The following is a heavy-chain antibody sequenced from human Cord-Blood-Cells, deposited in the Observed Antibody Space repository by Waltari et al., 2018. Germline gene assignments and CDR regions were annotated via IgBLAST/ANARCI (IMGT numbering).Heavy chain of an antibody. CDR3: ARGGSGSYYNSGAFDI. J-gene: IGHJ3*02. Sequence: QVQLVQSGAEVKKPGASVKVSCKASGYTFTSYDINWVRQATGQGLEWMGWMNPNSCNAGYAQKFQGRVTMTRNTSISTAYMELSSLRSEDTAVYYCARGGSGSYYNSGAFDIWGQGTMVTVSS. CDR2: MNPNSCNA. CDR1: GYTFTSYD. D-gene: IGHD3-10*01. V-gene: IGHV1-8*01.